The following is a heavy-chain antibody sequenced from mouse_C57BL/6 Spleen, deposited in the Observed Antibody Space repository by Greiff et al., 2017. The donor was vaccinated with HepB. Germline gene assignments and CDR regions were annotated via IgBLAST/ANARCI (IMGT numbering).Heavy chain of an antibody. CDR1: GFTFSSYA. Sequence: EVNVVESGGGLVKPGGSLKLSCAASGFTFSSYAMSWVRQTPEKRLEWVATISDGGSYTYYPDNVKGRFTISRDNAKNNLYLQMSHLKSEDTAMYYCARKGDYDLWYFYVWGTGTTVTFSS. D-gene: IGHD2-4*01. J-gene: IGHJ1*03. V-gene: IGHV5-4*03. CDR2: ISDGGSYT. CDR3: ARKGDYDLWYFYV.